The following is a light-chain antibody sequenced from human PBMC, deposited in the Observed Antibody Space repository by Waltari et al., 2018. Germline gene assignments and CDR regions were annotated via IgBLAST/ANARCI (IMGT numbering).Light chain of an antibody. CDR2: RND. V-gene: IGLV1-47*01. CDR1: ESNIQSTD. CDR3: AAWDDSLGGWV. J-gene: IGLJ3*02. Sequence: QSVLTQPPSASVTPGQRVTISCSGSESNIQSTDVYWYQQLPGTAPKLLIFRNDQRPSGAPDRFSGSKSDTSASLAISGLRHDDDAVYYCAAWDDSLGGWVFGGGTKLTVL.